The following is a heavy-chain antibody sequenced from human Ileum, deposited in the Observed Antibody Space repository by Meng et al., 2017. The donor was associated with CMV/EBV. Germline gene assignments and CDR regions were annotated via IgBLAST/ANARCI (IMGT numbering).Heavy chain of an antibody. J-gene: IGHJ4*02. Sequence: QLQQGGAGQLKPSETLSLVCAVHNSAFSVYYWTWIRQSPGKGLEWIGEINNRGSTNYNPSLKSRVTISIDTSRNQFSLKLTSMTAADTAVYYCARASPQRRFLSYWGQGTLVTVSS. CDR3: ARASPQRRFLSY. D-gene: IGHD3-3*01. V-gene: IGHV4-34*01. CDR2: INNRGST. CDR1: NSAFSVYY.